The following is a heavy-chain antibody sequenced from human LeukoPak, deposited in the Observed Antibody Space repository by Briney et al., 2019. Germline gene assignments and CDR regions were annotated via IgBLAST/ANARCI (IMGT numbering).Heavy chain of an antibody. Sequence: PSETLSLTCTVSGGSISSYYWSWIRQPPGKGLEWIGYIYYSGSTNYNPSLKSRVTISVDTSKNQFSLKLSSVTAADTAVYYCARAGGGSSNWFDPWGQGTLVTVSS. D-gene: IGHD2-15*01. CDR1: GGSISSYY. CDR3: ARAGGGSSNWFDP. CDR2: IYYSGST. J-gene: IGHJ5*02. V-gene: IGHV4-59*01.